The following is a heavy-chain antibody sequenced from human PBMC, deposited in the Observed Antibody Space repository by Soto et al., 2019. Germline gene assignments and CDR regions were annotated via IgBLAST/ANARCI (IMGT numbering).Heavy chain of an antibody. CDR3: ARGGVVRFLEWLPYTHCFDY. Sequence: SETLSLTCAVYGGSFSGYYWSWIRQPPGKGLEWIGEINHSGSTNYNPSLKSRVTISVDTSKNQFSLKLSSVTAADTAVYYCARGGVVRFLEWLPYTHCFDYWGQGTLVTVSS. CDR2: INHSGST. J-gene: IGHJ4*02. D-gene: IGHD3-3*01. V-gene: IGHV4-34*01. CDR1: GGSFSGYY.